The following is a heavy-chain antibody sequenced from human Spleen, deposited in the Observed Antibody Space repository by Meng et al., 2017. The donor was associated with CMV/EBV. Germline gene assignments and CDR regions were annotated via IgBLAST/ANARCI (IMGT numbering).Heavy chain of an antibody. V-gene: IGHV3-30-3*01. CDR1: GFTFSSYA. CDR3: NYYGSGSYYPNFDY. Sequence: GESLKISCAASGFTFSSYAMHWVRQAPGKGLEWVALISYDGSNKYYADSVKGRFTISRDNSKNTLYLQMNSLRAEDTAVYYCNYYGSGSYYPNFDYWGQGTLVTVSS. D-gene: IGHD3-10*01. J-gene: IGHJ4*02. CDR2: ISYDGSNK.